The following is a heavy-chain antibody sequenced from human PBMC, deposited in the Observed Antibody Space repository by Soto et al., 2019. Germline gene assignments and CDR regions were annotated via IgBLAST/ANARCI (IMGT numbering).Heavy chain of an antibody. V-gene: IGHV3-33*01. CDR1: GFNFGNYG. CDR2: TPDDGSYQ. D-gene: IGHD3-16*01. Sequence: QVQLVESGGGVVQTGRSLRLSCTASGFNFGNYGMHWVRQAPGKGLEWVAVTPDDGSYQYYADSVKGRFTISRDNSKNTLYLQMNSRRAEDTAVYYCVRDDEYYVNGFAYWGQGILVTVSS. J-gene: IGHJ4*02. CDR3: VRDDEYYVNGFAY.